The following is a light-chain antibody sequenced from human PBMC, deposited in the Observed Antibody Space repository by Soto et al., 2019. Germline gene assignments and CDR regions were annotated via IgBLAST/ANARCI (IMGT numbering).Light chain of an antibody. J-gene: IGKJ4*01. V-gene: IGKV1-9*01. CDR3: QQLNSYPRT. Sequence: DIQLTQSPSFLSASVGDRVTITCRASQGISSYLAWYQQSAGKAPKLLIYAATTLQSGVPSRFSGNGSGTEFTLTISSLQPEDFATYYCQQLNSYPRTFGGGTKVEIK. CDR1: QGISSY. CDR2: AAT.